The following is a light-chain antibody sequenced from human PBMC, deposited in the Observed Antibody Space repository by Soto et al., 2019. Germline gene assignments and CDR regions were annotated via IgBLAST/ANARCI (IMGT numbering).Light chain of an antibody. V-gene: IGKV3-20*01. J-gene: IGKJ5*01. Sequence: EIVLTQSPGTLSLFPGERATLSCRASQSLITRYLAWYQQKPGQAPRLLIYGSSSRATGIPDRFSGSGSGTDFTLTISRLEPEDFAVYSCQQYGTSPTFGQATRLEIK. CDR3: QQYGTSPT. CDR1: QSLITRY. CDR2: GSS.